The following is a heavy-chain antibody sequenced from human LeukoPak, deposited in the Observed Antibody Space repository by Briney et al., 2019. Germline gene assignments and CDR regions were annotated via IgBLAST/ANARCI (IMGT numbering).Heavy chain of an antibody. V-gene: IGHV4-34*01. D-gene: IGHD4-17*01. Sequence: SEILSLTCAVYGGSFSGYYWSWIRQPPGKGLEWIGEINHSGSTNYNPSLKSRVTISVDTSKNQFSLKLSSVTAADTAVYYCASSYGDLDYWGQGTLVTVSS. J-gene: IGHJ4*02. CDR3: ASSYGDLDY. CDR1: GGSFSGYY. CDR2: INHSGST.